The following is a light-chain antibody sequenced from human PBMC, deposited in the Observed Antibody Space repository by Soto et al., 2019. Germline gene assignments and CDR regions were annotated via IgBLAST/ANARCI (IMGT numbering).Light chain of an antibody. CDR3: QQYTNCPYT. V-gene: IGKV3-15*01. CDR2: GAS. CDR1: QALGNN. Sequence: EIVMMQSPATLSVSPRERATLSCRASQALGNNLAWYQQKPGQAPRLLIYGASTRATGVPVRFSGSGSETEFTLSISSLQSVDLEVYYCQQYTNCPYTFGQGTKLEIE. J-gene: IGKJ2*01.